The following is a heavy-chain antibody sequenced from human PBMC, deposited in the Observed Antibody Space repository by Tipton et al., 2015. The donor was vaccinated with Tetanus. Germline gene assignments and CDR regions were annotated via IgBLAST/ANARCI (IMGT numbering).Heavy chain of an antibody. D-gene: IGHD6-19*01. CDR3: ARGGGWYVYWFDP. CDR2: ISSSSSYI. J-gene: IGHJ5*02. Sequence: SLRLSCAASGFTFSSYSMNWVSSISSSSSYIYYADSVKGRFTISRDNAKNSLYLQMNSLRAEDTAVYYCARGGGWYVYWFDPWGQGTLVPVSS. V-gene: IGHV3-21*01. CDR1: GFTFSSYS.